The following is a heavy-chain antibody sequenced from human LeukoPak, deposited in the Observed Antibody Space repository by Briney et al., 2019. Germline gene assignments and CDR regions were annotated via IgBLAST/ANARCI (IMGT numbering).Heavy chain of an antibody. Sequence: PGGSLRLSCAGSGFTFSSYAMSWVRQAPGKGLEWVSAISGSGGSTYYADSVKGRFTISRDNSKKTLYLQMNSLRAEDTAVYYCAKDIYDSSGFDYWGQGTLVTVSS. CDR2: ISGSGGST. V-gene: IGHV3-23*01. J-gene: IGHJ4*02. CDR3: AKDIYDSSGFDY. CDR1: GFTFSSYA. D-gene: IGHD3-22*01.